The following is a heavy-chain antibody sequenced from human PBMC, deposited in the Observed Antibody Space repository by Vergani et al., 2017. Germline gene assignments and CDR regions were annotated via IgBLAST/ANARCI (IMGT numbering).Heavy chain of an antibody. D-gene: IGHD6-13*01. J-gene: IGHJ4*02. V-gene: IGHV5-51*03. CDR2: IYPGDSAT. Sequence: EVQLVQSGAEVKKPGESLKISCKGSGYSFTSYWIGWVRQMPGKGLEWMGIIYPGDSATRYSPSFQGQVTISADKSISTAYLQWSSLKASDTAMYYCARSLTNLPGYSSSWYSPEYYFDYWGQGTLVTVSS. CDR3: ARSLTNLPGYSSSWYSPEYYFDY. CDR1: GYSFTSYW.